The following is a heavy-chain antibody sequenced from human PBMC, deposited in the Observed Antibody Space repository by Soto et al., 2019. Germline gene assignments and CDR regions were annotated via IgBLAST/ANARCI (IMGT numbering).Heavy chain of an antibody. CDR3: SKAPGGLNCGGDCYHFDY. V-gene: IGHV4-31*03. CDR2: IYYSGNT. CDR1: GGSISSGDYY. D-gene: IGHD2-21*02. Sequence: SETLSLTCTVSGGSISSGDYYWSWIRQHPGKGLEWIGYIYYSGNTYNPSLETYNQSLESRVTISVDTSMTQFSLNLSSVTAAVTALYYCSKAPGGLNCGGDCYHFDYWGQGTLVTVSS. J-gene: IGHJ4*02.